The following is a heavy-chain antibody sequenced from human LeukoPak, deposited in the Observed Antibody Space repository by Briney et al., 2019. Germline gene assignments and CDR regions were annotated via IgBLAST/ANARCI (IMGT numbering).Heavy chain of an antibody. J-gene: IGHJ4*02. V-gene: IGHV3-48*01. CDR3: ARQVREWELSFDY. Sequence: GSLILSCAASGFTFSSYIMNWVRPAPGKGLEWVSYISTTSSTIYYADSVKGRFTISRDNAKSSLYLQMNSLRAEDTAVYYCARQVREWELSFDYWGQGTLVTVSS. CDR2: ISTTSSTI. CDR1: GFTFSSYI. D-gene: IGHD1-26*01.